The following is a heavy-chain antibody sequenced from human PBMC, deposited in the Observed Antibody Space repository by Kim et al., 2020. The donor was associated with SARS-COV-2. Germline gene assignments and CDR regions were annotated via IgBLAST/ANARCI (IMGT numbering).Heavy chain of an antibody. CDR1: GGTFSSYA. CDR3: ASRATYYYDSSGIMDY. CDR2: IIPIFGTA. J-gene: IGHJ4*02. D-gene: IGHD3-22*01. V-gene: IGHV1-69*13. Sequence: SVKVSCKASGGTFSSYAISWVRQAPGQGLEWMGGIIPIFGTANYAQKFQGRVTITADESTSTAYMELSSLRSEDTAVYYCASRATYYYDSSGIMDYWGQGTLVTVSS.